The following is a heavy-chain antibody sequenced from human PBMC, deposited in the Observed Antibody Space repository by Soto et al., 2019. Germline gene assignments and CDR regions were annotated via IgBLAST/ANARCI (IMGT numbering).Heavy chain of an antibody. CDR2: IYYSGST. J-gene: IGHJ4*02. V-gene: IGHV4-59*01. CDR1: GGSISSYY. CDR3: ASNRYGSGSYYFDY. D-gene: IGHD3-10*01. Sequence: QVQLQESGPGLVKPSETLSLTCTVSGGSISSYYWSWIRQPPGKGLEWIGYIYYSGSTNYNPSLKSRVTISVDTSKNQFSLKLSSVTAADTAVYYCASNRYGSGSYYFDYWGQGTLVTVSS.